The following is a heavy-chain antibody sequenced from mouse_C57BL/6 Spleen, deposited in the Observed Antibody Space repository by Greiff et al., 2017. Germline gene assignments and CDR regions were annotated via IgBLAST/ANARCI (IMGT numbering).Heavy chain of an antibody. J-gene: IGHJ4*01. Sequence: VQLQQPGAELVKPGASVKLSCKASGYTFTSYWMHWVKQRPGQGLEWIGNINPSNGGTNYNEKFKSKATLTVDKSSSTAYMQLSSLTSEDSAVYYCARNGNYVLSAMDYWGQGTSVTVSS. CDR3: ARNGNYVLSAMDY. CDR2: INPSNGGT. V-gene: IGHV1-53*01. D-gene: IGHD2-1*01. CDR1: GYTFTSYW.